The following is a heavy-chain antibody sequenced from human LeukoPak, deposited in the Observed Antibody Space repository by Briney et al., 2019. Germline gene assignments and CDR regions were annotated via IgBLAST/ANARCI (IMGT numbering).Heavy chain of an antibody. Sequence: ASVKVSCKASGGTFSSYAISWMRQAPGQGLEWMGRIIPILGIANYAQKFQGRVTITADKSTSTAYMELSSLRSEDTAVYYCARDFSGDSVPVSWGQGTLVTVSS. J-gene: IGHJ4*02. D-gene: IGHD3-16*01. CDR3: ARDFSGDSVPVS. CDR2: IIPILGIA. CDR1: GGTFSSYA. V-gene: IGHV1-69*04.